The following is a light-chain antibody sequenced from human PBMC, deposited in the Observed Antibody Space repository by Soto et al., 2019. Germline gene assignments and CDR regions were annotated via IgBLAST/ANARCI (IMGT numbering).Light chain of an antibody. Sequence: QAVVTQEPSLTVSPGGTVTLTCGSSTGAVTSGHYPHWLQQKPGQAPRTLIYDTTNQHSWTPARFSGSLLGGKAALTLSGAQSEDEADYYCLLSYISARVFGGGTKLTVL. CDR2: DTT. J-gene: IGLJ2*01. CDR1: TGAVTSGHY. CDR3: LLSYISARV. V-gene: IGLV7-46*01.